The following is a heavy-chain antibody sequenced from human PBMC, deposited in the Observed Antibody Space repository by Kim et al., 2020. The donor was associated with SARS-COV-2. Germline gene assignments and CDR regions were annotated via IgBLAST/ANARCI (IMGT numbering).Heavy chain of an antibody. J-gene: IGHJ5*02. V-gene: IGHV3-74*01. Sequence: GGSLRLSCAASGFTFSKYWMHWVRQVPGEGLVWVSRSNEDGSITNYADSVRGRFTISRDNARSTLYLQMNSLGAEDTALYYCARDLSGSDDLWGQGTLVTVA. D-gene: IGHD5-12*01. CDR3: ARDLSGSDDL. CDR1: GFTFSKYW. CDR2: SNEDGSIT.